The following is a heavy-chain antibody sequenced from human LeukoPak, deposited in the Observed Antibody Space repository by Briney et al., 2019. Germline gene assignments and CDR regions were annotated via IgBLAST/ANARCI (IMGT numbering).Heavy chain of an antibody. CDR1: GFTFSSYW. J-gene: IGHJ4*02. D-gene: IGHD1-26*01. CDR2: INSDGSST. Sequence: GGSLRLSCAASGFTFSSYWMHWVRHAPGKGLVWVSRINSDGSSTNYADSVKGRFTISRDNAKNTLYLQMNSLRAEDTAVYYCARDGNSGSYYSDYWGQGTLVTVSS. CDR3: ARDGNSGSYYSDY. V-gene: IGHV3-74*01.